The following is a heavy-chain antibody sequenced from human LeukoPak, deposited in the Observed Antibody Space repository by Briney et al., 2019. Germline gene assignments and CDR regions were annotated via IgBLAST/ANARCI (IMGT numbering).Heavy chain of an antibody. CDR2: IWYDGSNK. J-gene: IGHJ4*02. CDR3: ARDPVDFDY. V-gene: IGHV3-33*01. Sequence: GRSLRLSCAASGFTFSSYGMHWVRQAPGKGLEWVAVIWYDGSNKYYADSVKGRFTISGDNSKNTLYLQMNSLRAEDTAVYYCARDPVDFDYWGQGTLVTVSS. CDR1: GFTFSSYG.